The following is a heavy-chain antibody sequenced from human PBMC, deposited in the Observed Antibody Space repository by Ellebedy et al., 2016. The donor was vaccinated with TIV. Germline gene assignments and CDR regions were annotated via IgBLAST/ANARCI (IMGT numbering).Heavy chain of an antibody. CDR1: GFSFRSYW. CDR3: ATDGSYGDYLSPTHAFEM. J-gene: IGHJ3*02. D-gene: IGHD4-17*01. Sequence: GGSLRLSCVGSGFSFRSYWMSWVRQAPGKGLEWVANINQDGSDKYYVDSVKGRFTVSRDNAKNSLFLQMNSLRAEDTAVYYCATDGSYGDYLSPTHAFEMWGQGTMLTVSS. V-gene: IGHV3-7*01. CDR2: INQDGSDK.